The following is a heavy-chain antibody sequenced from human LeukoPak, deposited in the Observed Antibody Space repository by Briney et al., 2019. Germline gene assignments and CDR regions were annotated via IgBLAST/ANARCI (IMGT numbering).Heavy chain of an antibody. CDR2: IYHSGST. J-gene: IGHJ4*02. CDR1: GYSISSGYY. D-gene: IGHD2-2*01. V-gene: IGHV4-38-2*02. Sequence: SETLSLTCTVPGYSISSGYYWGWIRQPPGKGLEWIGSIYHSGSTYYNPSLKSRVTISVDRSKNQFSLKLSSVTAADTAVYYCARGEYCSSTSCPGYDYWGQGTLVTVSS. CDR3: ARGEYCSSTSCPGYDY.